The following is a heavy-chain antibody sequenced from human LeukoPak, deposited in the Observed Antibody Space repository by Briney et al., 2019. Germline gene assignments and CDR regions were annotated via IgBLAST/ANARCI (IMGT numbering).Heavy chain of an antibody. Sequence: GGSLRLSCAASGFTFSNSAMHWVRQAPGKGLEWVAVISYDGSNKYYADSVKGRFTISRDNSKNTLYLQMNSLRAEDTAVYYCAKTPPRVRGVLDYWGQGTLVTVSS. CDR1: GFTFSNSA. D-gene: IGHD3-10*01. V-gene: IGHV3-30*18. CDR2: ISYDGSNK. J-gene: IGHJ4*02. CDR3: AKTPPRVRGVLDY.